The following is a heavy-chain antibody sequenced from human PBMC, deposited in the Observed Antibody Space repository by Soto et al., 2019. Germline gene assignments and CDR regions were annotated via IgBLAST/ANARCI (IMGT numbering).Heavy chain of an antibody. Sequence: SETLSLTCAVYGGSFSGYYWSWIRQPPGKGLEWIGEINHSGSTNYNPSLKSRVTISVDTSKNQFSLKLSSVTAADTAVYYCARGGDFDYWGQGTLVTVPS. V-gene: IGHV4-34*01. CDR2: INHSGST. J-gene: IGHJ4*02. CDR3: ARGGDFDY. CDR1: GGSFSGYY.